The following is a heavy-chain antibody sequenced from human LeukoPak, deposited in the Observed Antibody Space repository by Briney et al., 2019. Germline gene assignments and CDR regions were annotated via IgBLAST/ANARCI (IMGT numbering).Heavy chain of an antibody. V-gene: IGHV4-59*08. CDR2: IYYGGST. CDR3: ARHQKGSGCEFYYYYMDV. J-gene: IGHJ6*03. D-gene: IGHD5-12*01. Sequence: PSETLSLTCTVSGGSISSYYWSWIRQPPGKGLKRIGYIYYGGSTSYSPSLRSLVTISVDTSKNQFSLKLSSETAADTAVYYCARHQKGSGCEFYYYYMDVWGKGTTVTISS. CDR1: GGSISSYY.